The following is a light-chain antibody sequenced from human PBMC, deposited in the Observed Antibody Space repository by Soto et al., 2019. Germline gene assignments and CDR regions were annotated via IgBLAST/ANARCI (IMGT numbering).Light chain of an antibody. J-gene: IGLJ2*01. CDR1: SSDVGGYNY. CDR3: SSHTSSSTLV. V-gene: IGLV2-14*01. Sequence: QSALTQPASVSGSPGQSITISCTGTSSDVGGYNYVSWYQQHPGKAPKLMNYEVSNRPSGVSNRFSGSKSGNTASLTISGLQAEDEADYYCSSHTSSSTLVFGGGTKLTVL. CDR2: EVS.